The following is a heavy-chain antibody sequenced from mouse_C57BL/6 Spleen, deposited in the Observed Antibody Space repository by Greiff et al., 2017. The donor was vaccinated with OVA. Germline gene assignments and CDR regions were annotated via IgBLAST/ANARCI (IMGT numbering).Heavy chain of an antibody. CDR2: IRSKSNNYAT. J-gene: IGHJ1*03. Sequence: EVQVVESGGGLVQPKGSLKLSCAASGFSFNTYAMNWVRQAPGTGLEWVARIRSKSNNYATYYADSVKDRFTISRDDSESMLYLQMNNLKTEDTAMYYCVRLGRDWYFDVWGTGTTVTVSS. CDR1: GFSFNTYA. V-gene: IGHV10-1*01. CDR3: VRLGRDWYFDV. D-gene: IGHD4-1*01.